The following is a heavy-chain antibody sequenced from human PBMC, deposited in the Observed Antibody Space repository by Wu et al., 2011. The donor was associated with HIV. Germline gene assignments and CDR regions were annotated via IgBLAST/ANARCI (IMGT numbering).Heavy chain of an antibody. D-gene: IGHD2-2*01. CDR3: ARRPSWPAAIDYYYMDI. V-gene: IGHV1-8*01. CDR1: GYSFTRYD. CDR2: MNPNSGNT. Sequence: QVQLVQSGAEVKKPGASVKVSCKASGYSFTRYDINWVRQATGQGLEWMGWMNPNSGNTGYAQKFQGRVTMTRNTSISTAYMELSSLRSEDTAVYYCARRPSWPAAIDYYYMDIWGKGPRYTVSS. J-gene: IGHJ6*03.